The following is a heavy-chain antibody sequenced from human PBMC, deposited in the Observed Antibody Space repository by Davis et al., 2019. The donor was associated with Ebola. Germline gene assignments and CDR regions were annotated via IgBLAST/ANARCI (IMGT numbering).Heavy chain of an antibody. Sequence: GESLKISCKGSGYSFTNYWIGWVRQMPGKGLEWMGIIYPGDSNSRYSPSFQGQVTISADKSISTAYLQWSSLKASDTAMYYCARLHGEYSDHDTMDVWGQGTTVTVSS. D-gene: IGHD5-12*01. CDR2: IYPGDSNS. J-gene: IGHJ6*02. V-gene: IGHV5-51*01. CDR3: ARLHGEYSDHDTMDV. CDR1: GYSFTNYW.